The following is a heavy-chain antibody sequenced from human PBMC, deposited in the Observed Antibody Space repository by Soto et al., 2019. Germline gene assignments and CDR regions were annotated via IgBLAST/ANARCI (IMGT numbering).Heavy chain of an antibody. CDR3: ASSRLQGDF. CDR2: INPNGGST. CDR1: GYTFIHYY. J-gene: IGHJ4*02. V-gene: IGHV1-46*01. Sequence: QVQLVQSGAEVKKPGASVKISCKASGYTFIHYYIHWVRQAPGQGLEWLAIINPNGGSTNYAQKFQVRVTMTSDTSANTVSMELNSLESDDTAVYCCASSRLQGDFWGQGTLVTVSS. D-gene: IGHD2-21*01.